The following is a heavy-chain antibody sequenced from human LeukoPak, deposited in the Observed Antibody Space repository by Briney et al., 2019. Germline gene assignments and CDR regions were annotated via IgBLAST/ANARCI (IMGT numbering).Heavy chain of an antibody. D-gene: IGHD2-8*01. CDR3: ARDQAGSNGVCSFFDY. J-gene: IGHJ4*02. V-gene: IGHV4-38-2*02. Sequence: SETLSLTCTVSGYSISSAYYWGWIRQSPGKGLEWIGSIFHSGGTYYNPSLKSQVTISVDTSKNQFSLKLRSVTAADTAIYNCARDQAGSNGVCSFFDYWGQGTLVTVSS. CDR2: IFHSGGT. CDR1: GYSISSAYY.